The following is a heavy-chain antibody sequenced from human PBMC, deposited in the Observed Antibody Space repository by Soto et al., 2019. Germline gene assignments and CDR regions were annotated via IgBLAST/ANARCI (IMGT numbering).Heavy chain of an antibody. J-gene: IGHJ6*02. V-gene: IGHV4-34*01. CDR3: ARGGSGSYILYYGMDV. Sequence: SETRSRTGAVYGGSFSGYYWSYIRQPPGKGLEWIGEINHSGSTNYNPSLKSRVTISVDTSKNQFSLKLSSVTAADTAVHYSARGGSGSYILYYGMDVWGQGTRVTASS. D-gene: IGHD3-10*01. CDR1: GGSFSGYY. CDR2: INHSGST.